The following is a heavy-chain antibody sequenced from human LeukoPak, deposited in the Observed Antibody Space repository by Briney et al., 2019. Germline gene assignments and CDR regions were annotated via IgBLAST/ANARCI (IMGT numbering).Heavy chain of an antibody. Sequence: GGSLRLSCAASGCTFSRYAMSWVRQARGKGMEGVSAISGMGGSTYYADSVKGRFTISRDNSKNTLYLQMNSLRAEDTAVYYCAKSSEWELPVIYGMDVWGQGTTVTVSS. CDR2: ISGMGGST. J-gene: IGHJ6*02. D-gene: IGHD1-26*01. CDR1: GCTFSRYA. V-gene: IGHV3-23*01. CDR3: AKSSEWELPVIYGMDV.